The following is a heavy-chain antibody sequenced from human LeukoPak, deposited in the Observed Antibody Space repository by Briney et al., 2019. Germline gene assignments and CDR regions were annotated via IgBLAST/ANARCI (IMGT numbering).Heavy chain of an antibody. D-gene: IGHD3-22*01. Sequence: SETLSLTCTVSGGSISSYYWSWIRQSPGKGLEWIGYIYYGGSTDYNPSLKSRVTISKDQSKTHFSLRLSSATAADTAVYYCARARLDSSGRFDYRVEGTLVTVSS. CDR3: ARARLDSSGRFDY. J-gene: IGHJ4*02. V-gene: IGHV4-59*01. CDR2: IYYGGST. CDR1: GGSISSYY.